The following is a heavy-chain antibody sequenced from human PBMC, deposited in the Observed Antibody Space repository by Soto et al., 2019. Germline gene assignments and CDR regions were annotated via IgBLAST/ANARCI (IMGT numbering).Heavy chain of an antibody. Sequence: SLTCTVSGGSVPNSNYYWSWIRQPPGKGLEWIGYIYYSGSTNYNPSLKSRVTISVDTSKNQFSLNLSSVTAADTAVYYCARDVSAAGTFDYWGQGTLVTVSS. CDR1: GGSVPNSNYY. J-gene: IGHJ4*02. CDR3: ARDVSAAGTFDY. V-gene: IGHV4-61*01. CDR2: IYYSGST. D-gene: IGHD6-13*01.